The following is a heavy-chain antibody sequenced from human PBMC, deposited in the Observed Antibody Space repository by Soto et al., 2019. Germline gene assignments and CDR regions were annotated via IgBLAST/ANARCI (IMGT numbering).Heavy chain of an antibody. J-gene: IGHJ6*02. CDR2: INAGNGNT. CDR1: GYTFTSYA. CDR3: ARPISIPTPLYYYYGMDV. V-gene: IGHV1-3*01. Sequence: GASVKVSCKASGYTFTSYAMHWVRQAPGQRLEWMGGINAGNGNTKYSQKFQGRVTITRDTSASTAYMELSSLRSEDTAVFYCARPISIPTPLYYYYGMDVWGQGTTVTVSS. D-gene: IGHD3-3*01.